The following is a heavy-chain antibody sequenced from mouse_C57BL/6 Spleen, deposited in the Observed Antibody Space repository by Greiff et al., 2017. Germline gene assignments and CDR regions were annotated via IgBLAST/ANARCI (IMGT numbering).Heavy chain of an antibody. CDR2: INPSNGGT. D-gene: IGHD3-2*02. V-gene: IGHV1-53*01. J-gene: IGHJ3*01. CDR1: GYTFTSYW. Sequence: VQLQQPGTELVKPGASVKLSCKASGYTFTSYWMHWVKQRPGQGLEWIGNINPSNGGTNSNEKFKSKATLTVDKSSSTAYMQLSSLTSEDSAVYYCAREGQLRLPSFAYWGQGTLVTVSA. CDR3: AREGQLRLPSFAY.